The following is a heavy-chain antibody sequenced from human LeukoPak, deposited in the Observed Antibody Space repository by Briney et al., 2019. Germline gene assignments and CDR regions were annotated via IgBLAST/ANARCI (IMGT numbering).Heavy chain of an antibody. D-gene: IGHD3-22*01. CDR3: AKDKIVFRYYDSSGYFDY. CDR2: ISGSGGST. V-gene: IGHV3-23*01. J-gene: IGHJ4*02. CDR1: GFTFSSYA. Sequence: GGSLRLSCAASGFTFSSYAMSWVRQAPGKGLEWVSAISGSGGSTYYADSVKGWFTISRDNSKNTLYLQMNSLRAEDTAVYYCAKDKIVFRYYDSSGYFDYWGQGTLVTVSS.